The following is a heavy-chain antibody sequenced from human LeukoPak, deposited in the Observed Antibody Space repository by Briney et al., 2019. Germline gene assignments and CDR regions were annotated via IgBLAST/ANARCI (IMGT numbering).Heavy chain of an antibody. V-gene: IGHV4-31*03. CDR3: ARDGAVTGDLS. CDR2: IYYSGST. Sequence: SETLSLTCTVSGGSISSGGYYWSWIRQHPGEVLEWIGYIYYSGSTYYNPSLKSRVTISVDTSKNQFSLKLSSVTAADTAVYYCARDGAVTGDLSWGQGTLVTVSS. D-gene: IGHD7-27*01. CDR1: GGSISSGGYY. J-gene: IGHJ4*02.